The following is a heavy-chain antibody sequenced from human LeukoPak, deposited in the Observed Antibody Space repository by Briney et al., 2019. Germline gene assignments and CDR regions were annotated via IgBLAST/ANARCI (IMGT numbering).Heavy chain of an antibody. Sequence: GRSLRLSCAASGFTFSSYAMHWVRQAPGKGLEWVAVISYDGSNKYYADSVKGRFTISRDNSKNTLYLQMNSLRAEDTAVYYCARVRVDTAMVGYFQHWGQGTLSPSPQ. CDR3: ARVRVDTAMVGYFQH. CDR1: GFTFSSYA. D-gene: IGHD5-18*01. V-gene: IGHV3-30*04. CDR2: ISYDGSNK. J-gene: IGHJ1*01.